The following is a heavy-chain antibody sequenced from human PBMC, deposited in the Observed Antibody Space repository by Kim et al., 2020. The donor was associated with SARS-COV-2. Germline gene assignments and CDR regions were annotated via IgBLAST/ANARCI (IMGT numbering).Heavy chain of an antibody. Sequence: GGSLRLSCAASGFTFSSYGMNWVRQAPGKGLEWVAVISYDGSNKYYADSVKGRFTISRDNSKNTLYLQMNSLRAEDTAVYYCAKDFYDILTGYGFDYWGQGTLVTVSS. V-gene: IGHV3-30*18. J-gene: IGHJ4*02. D-gene: IGHD3-9*01. CDR1: GFTFSSYG. CDR2: ISYDGSNK. CDR3: AKDFYDILTGYGFDY.